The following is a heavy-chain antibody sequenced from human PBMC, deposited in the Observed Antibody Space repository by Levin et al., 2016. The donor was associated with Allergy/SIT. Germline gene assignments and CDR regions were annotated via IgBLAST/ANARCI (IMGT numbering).Heavy chain of an antibody. V-gene: IGHV1-58*02. CDR2: IVVGSGNT. CDR1: GFTFTSSA. Sequence: SVKVSCKASGFTFTSSAMQWVRQARGQRLEWIGWIVVGSGNTNYAQKFQERVTITRDTSASTAYMELSSLRSEDTAVYYCARVGTIFGVVRWFDPWGQGTLVTVSS. D-gene: IGHD3-3*01. J-gene: IGHJ5*02. CDR3: ARVGTIFGVVRWFDP.